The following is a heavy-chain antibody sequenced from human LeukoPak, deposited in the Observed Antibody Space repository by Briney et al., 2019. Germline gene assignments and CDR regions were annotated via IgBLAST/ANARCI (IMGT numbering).Heavy chain of an antibody. CDR1: GFTFSSYA. V-gene: IGHV3-23*01. Sequence: GGSLRLSCAASGFTFSSYAMSWVRQAPGKGLEWVSGISGSGGSTYDADSVKGRFTISRDNSKNTLYLQMNSLRVEETAVYYCAKGIIVAAGYYFYAMDVWGQGTTVTVSS. CDR2: ISGSGGST. D-gene: IGHD6-13*01. J-gene: IGHJ6*02. CDR3: AKGIIVAAGYYFYAMDV.